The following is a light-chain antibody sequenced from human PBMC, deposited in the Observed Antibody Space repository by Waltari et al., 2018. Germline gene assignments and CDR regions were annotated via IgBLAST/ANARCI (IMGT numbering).Light chain of an antibody. CDR3: QVWDRGGF. Sequence: SYVLTQTPSLSVAPGETVRISCGGIDIGGKSVHWYQQKAGQAPQLVISYDTDRTSGIPELFSGANSGNTAILTIGRVEAGDEADYYCQVWDRGGFFGGGTKVTVL. CDR1: DIGGKS. CDR2: YDT. J-gene: IGLJ2*01. V-gene: IGLV3-21*04.